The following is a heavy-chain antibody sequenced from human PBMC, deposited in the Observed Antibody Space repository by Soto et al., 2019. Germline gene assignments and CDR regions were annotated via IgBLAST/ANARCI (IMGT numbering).Heavy chain of an antibody. CDR1: GFTFSSYG. Sequence: GGSLRLSCAASGFTFSSYGMHWVRQAPGKGLEWVAVISYDGSNKYYADSVKGRFTISRDNSKNTLYLQMNSLRAEDTAVYYCAKDRGGSGWYTGNYYYYGMDVWGQGTTVTVSS. D-gene: IGHD6-19*01. V-gene: IGHV3-30*18. J-gene: IGHJ6*02. CDR3: AKDRGGSGWYTGNYYYYGMDV. CDR2: ISYDGSNK.